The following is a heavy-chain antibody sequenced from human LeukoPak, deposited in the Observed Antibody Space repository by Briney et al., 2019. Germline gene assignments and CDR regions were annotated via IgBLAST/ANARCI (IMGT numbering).Heavy chain of an antibody. CDR3: ARAPQVPAAIGDLFDP. Sequence: SETLSLACTVSGGSISSGSYYWSWIRQPAGKGLEWIGRIYTSGSTNYNPSLKSRVTISVDTSKNQFSLKLSSVTAADTAVYYCARAPQVPAAIGDLFDPWGQGTLVTVSS. V-gene: IGHV4-61*02. J-gene: IGHJ5*02. D-gene: IGHD2-2*01. CDR2: IYTSGST. CDR1: GGSISSGSYY.